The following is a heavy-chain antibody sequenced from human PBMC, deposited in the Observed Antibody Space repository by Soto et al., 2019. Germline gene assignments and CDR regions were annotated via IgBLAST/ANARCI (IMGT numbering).Heavy chain of an antibody. CDR3: ARESVVVPAAMTIVIYYYGMDV. CDR1: GYTFTSYG. CDR2: ISAYNGNT. V-gene: IGHV1-18*01. J-gene: IGHJ6*02. Sequence: QVQLVQSGAEVKKPGASVKVSCKASGYTFTSYGISWVRQAPGQGLEWMGWISAYNGNTNYAQKLQGRVTMTTDTTPSTVYMELRSLRSDDTAVYYCARESVVVPAAMTIVIYYYGMDVWGQGTTVTVSS. D-gene: IGHD2-2*01.